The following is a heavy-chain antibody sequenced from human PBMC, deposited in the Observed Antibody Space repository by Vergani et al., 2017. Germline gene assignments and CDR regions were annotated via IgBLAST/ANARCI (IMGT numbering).Heavy chain of an antibody. CDR3: VKDGKAARPLGRIFYY. V-gene: IGHV3-64D*06. Sequence: EVQLVESGGGLVKPGGSLRLSCAASGFTFSSYAMHWVRQAPGKGLEYVSAISSNGGSTYYADSVKGRFTISRDNSKNTLYLQMSSLRAEDTAVYYCVKDGKAARPLGRIFYYWGQGTLVTVSS. CDR1: GFTFSSYA. CDR2: ISSNGGST. J-gene: IGHJ4*02. D-gene: IGHD6-6*01.